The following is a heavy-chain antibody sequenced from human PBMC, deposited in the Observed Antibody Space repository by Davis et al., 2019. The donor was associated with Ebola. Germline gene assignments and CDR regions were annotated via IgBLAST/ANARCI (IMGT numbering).Heavy chain of an antibody. CDR2: ISGSGGST. D-gene: IGHD2-15*01. Sequence: GGSLRLSCAASGFTFSSYAMSWVRQAPGKGLEWVSAISGSGGSTYYADSVKGRFTISRDNSKNTLYLQMYSLRVDDTAVYYCTRDGPKYCTGGSCYSAGMDVWGQGTTVTVSS. CDR3: TRDGPKYCTGGSCYSAGMDV. V-gene: IGHV3-23*01. CDR1: GFTFSSYA. J-gene: IGHJ6*02.